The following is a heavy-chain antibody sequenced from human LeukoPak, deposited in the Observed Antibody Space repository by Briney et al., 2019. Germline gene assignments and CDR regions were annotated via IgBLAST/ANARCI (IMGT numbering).Heavy chain of an antibody. J-gene: IGHJ4*02. D-gene: IGHD3-22*01. V-gene: IGHV3-48*01. CDR3: ARVPYYYDSSGYYDY. CDR2: ISSSSSTI. CDR1: GFTFSSYS. Sequence: GGSLRLSCAASGFTFSSYSMNWVRQAPGKGLEWVSYISSSSSTIYYADSVKGRFTISRDNSKNTLYLQMNSLRAEDTAVYYCARVPYYYDSSGYYDYWGQGTLVTVSS.